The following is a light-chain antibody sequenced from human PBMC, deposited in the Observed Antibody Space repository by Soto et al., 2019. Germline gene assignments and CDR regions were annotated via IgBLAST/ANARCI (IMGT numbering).Light chain of an antibody. Sequence: QSALTQPASVSGSPGQSITISCTGTSSDVGGYNYVSWYQQHPGKAPKVVIYDVSNRPSGVSNRFSGSKSGNTASLTISGLQAEDEADYYCSSYTSSSTLVFDGGTKLTVL. CDR3: SSYTSSSTLV. CDR1: SSDVGGYNY. J-gene: IGLJ2*01. CDR2: DVS. V-gene: IGLV2-14*03.